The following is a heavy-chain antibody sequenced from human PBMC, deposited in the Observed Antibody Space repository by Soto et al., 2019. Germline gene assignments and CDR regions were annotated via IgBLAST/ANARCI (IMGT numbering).Heavy chain of an antibody. CDR2: VYYTGIT. D-gene: IGHD1-26*01. Sequence: PSETLSLTCTVSGGSISSYHWNWIRRPPGKGLEGIGHVYYTGITNYNPSLKSRATISVDTSNNQFSLKLSSVTAADTAVYYCARDRGESYGPRAFDIWGKGTMVTVSS. CDR3: ARDRGESYGPRAFDI. V-gene: IGHV4-59*01. CDR1: GGSISSYH. J-gene: IGHJ3*02.